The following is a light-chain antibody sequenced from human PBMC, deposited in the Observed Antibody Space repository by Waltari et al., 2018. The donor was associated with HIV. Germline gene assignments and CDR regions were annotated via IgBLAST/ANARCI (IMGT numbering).Light chain of an antibody. CDR1: QSVSSN. V-gene: IGKV3-15*01. CDR3: QHYNHGPPLT. CDR2: GAS. Sequence: EIVMTQSPATLSVFPGERATLSCRASQSVSSNLAWYQQKPGQAPRPLIYGASTRATGIPARFSCSGSGTEFTLTISGLQSEDFAVYYCQHYNHGPPLTFGGGTKVEIK. J-gene: IGKJ4*01.